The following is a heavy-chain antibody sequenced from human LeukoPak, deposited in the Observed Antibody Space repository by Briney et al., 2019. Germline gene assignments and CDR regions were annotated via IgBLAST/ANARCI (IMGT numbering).Heavy chain of an antibody. J-gene: IGHJ4*02. CDR1: GGTFSSYA. CDR2: INPNSGGT. V-gene: IGHV1-2*02. Sequence: ASVKVSCKASGGTFSSYAISWVRQAPGQGLEWMGWINPNSGGTNYAQKFQGRVTMTRDTSISTAYMELSRLRSDDTAVYYCARGLAYNWNYDKVFDYWGQGTLVTVSS. CDR3: ARGLAYNWNYDKVFDY. D-gene: IGHD1-7*01.